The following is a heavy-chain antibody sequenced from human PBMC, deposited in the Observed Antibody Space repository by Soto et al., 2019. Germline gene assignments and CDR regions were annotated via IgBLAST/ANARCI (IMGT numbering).Heavy chain of an antibody. CDR1: GDSVSSNSAA. D-gene: IGHD6-6*01. J-gene: IGHJ6*03. CDR2: TYYRSKWYN. CDR3: ARGFPRAAARPDYYYFMDV. V-gene: IGHV6-1*01. Sequence: SQTLSLTCAISGDSVSSNSAAWNWIRQSPSRGLEWLGRTYYRSKWYNDYAVSVKSRITINPDTSKNQFSLQLNSVTPGDTAVYYCARGFPRAAARPDYYYFMDVWGKGTTVTVSS.